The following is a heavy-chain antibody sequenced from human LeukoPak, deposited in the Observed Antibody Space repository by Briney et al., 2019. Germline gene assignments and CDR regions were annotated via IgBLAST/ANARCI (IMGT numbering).Heavy chain of an antibody. Sequence: PGGSLRLSCAASGFTFSSYAMPRVRQAPGKGLEWVAVISYDGSNKYYADSVKGRFTISRDNSKNTLYLQMNSLRAEDTAVYYCARGDGYNSFFGYWGQGTLVAVSS. CDR3: ARGDGYNSFFGY. V-gene: IGHV3-30-3*01. CDR1: GFTFSSYA. CDR2: ISYDGSNK. J-gene: IGHJ4*02. D-gene: IGHD5-24*01.